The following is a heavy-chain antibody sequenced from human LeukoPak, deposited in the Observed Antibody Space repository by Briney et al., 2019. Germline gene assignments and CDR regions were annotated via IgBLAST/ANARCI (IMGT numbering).Heavy chain of an antibody. CDR1: GFTFSSYA. J-gene: IGHJ4*02. Sequence: PGGSLRLSCAASGFTFSSYAMSWVRQAPGKGLEWVSAICGSGGSKYYADSVKGRFTISRDNSKNTLYLQMNSLRAEDTAVYYCAKRGTGSEKTQWLGPGLDYWGQGTLVTVSS. CDR2: ICGSGGSK. V-gene: IGHV3-23*01. D-gene: IGHD6-19*01. CDR3: AKRGTGSEKTQWLGPGLDY.